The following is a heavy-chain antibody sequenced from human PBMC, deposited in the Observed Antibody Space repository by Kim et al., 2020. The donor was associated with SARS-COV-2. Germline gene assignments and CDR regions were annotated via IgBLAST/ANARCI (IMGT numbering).Heavy chain of an antibody. CDR1: GFTFSSYW. V-gene: IGHV3-7*03. J-gene: IGHJ5*02. CDR3: ARVPLYSSTVPHWFDP. CDR2: IKQDGSEK. Sequence: GGSLRLSCAASGFTFSSYWMSWVRQAPGKGLEWVANIKQDGSEKYYVDSVKGRFTISRDNAKNSLYLQMNSLRAEDTAVYYCARVPLYSSTVPHWFDPWGQGTLVTVSS. D-gene: IGHD6-13*01.